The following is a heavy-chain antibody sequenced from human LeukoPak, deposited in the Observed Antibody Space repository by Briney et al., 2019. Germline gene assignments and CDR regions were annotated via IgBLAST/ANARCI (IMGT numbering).Heavy chain of an antibody. Sequence: GGSLRLSCAASGFTVSSNYMSWVRQAPGKGLEWVSVIYSGGSTYYADSVKGRFTISRDNSKNTLYLQMNSLRAEDTAVYYCARVRDSYGYSFDYWGQGTLVTVSS. D-gene: IGHD5-18*01. V-gene: IGHV3-53*01. CDR3: ARVRDSYGYSFDY. CDR2: IYSGGST. J-gene: IGHJ4*02. CDR1: GFTVSSNY.